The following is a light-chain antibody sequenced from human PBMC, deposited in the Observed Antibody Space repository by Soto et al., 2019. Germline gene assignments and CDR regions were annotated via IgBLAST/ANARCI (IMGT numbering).Light chain of an antibody. CDR2: DAS. Sequence: DSPMNQSPSSLSATVGDRVTITCRASQTISTYLNWYQQKPGKAPKLLIYDASSLESGVPSRFSGSGSGTEFTLTISSLQPDDFATYYCQQYNSYPLTFGGGTKVDIK. CDR1: QTISTY. J-gene: IGKJ4*01. CDR3: QQYNSYPLT. V-gene: IGKV1-5*01.